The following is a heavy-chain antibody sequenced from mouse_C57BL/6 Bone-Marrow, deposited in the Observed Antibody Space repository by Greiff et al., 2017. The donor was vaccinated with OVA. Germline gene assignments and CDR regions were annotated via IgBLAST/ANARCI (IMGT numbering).Heavy chain of an antibody. D-gene: IGHD2-4*01. CDR1: GYSFTGYY. CDR2: INPSTGGT. CDR3: ARSKDYHDY. V-gene: IGHV1-42*01. Sequence: EVQLQQSGPELVKPGASVKISCKASGYSFTGYYMNWVKQSPEKSLEWIGEINPSTGGTTYNQKFKAKATLTVDKSSSTAYMQLKSLTSEDSAVYYCARSKDYHDYWGQGTTLTVSS. J-gene: IGHJ2*01.